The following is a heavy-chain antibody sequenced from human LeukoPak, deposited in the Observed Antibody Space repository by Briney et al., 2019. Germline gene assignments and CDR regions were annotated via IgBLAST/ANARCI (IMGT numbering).Heavy chain of an antibody. CDR1: GFTFEHYW. J-gene: IGHJ5*02. Sequence: GGSLRLSCAASGFTFEHYWMRWVRQAPGKGLEWVATIKGDGSKKDYVDSVRGRFTVSIDNAKNSLYLQMSSLRVEDTAIYYCESTTGPWGQGTLVTVSP. CDR2: IKGDGSKK. V-gene: IGHV3-7*03. D-gene: IGHD1-7*01. CDR3: ESTTGP.